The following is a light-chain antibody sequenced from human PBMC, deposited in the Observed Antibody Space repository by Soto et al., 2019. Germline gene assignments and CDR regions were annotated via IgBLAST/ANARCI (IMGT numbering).Light chain of an antibody. Sequence: QSVLTQPRSVSGSPGQSVTISCTGTSSDVGGYNYVSWYQQHPGKAPKLMIFDVSKRPSGVPDRFSGSKSANTASLTISGLQAEDEADYYCCSYAGSYTYVFGIGTKVTVL. CDR3: CSYAGSYTYV. V-gene: IGLV2-11*01. CDR2: DVS. J-gene: IGLJ1*01. CDR1: SSDVGGYNY.